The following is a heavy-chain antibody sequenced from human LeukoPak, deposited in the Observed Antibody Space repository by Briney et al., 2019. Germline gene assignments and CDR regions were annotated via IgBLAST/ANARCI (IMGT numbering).Heavy chain of an antibody. V-gene: IGHV4-59*01. J-gene: IGHJ4*02. CDR3: AGIRLDTAMAHFDY. CDR1: GGSISSYY. D-gene: IGHD5-18*01. CDR2: IYYSGST. Sequence: PSETLSLTCTVSGGSISSYYWSWIRQPPGKGLEWIGYIYYSGSTNYNPSLKSRVTISVDTSKNQFSLKLSSVTAADTAVYYCAGIRLDTAMAHFDYWGQGTLVTVSS.